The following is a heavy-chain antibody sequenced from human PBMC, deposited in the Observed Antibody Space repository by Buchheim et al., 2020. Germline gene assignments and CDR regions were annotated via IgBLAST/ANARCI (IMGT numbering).Heavy chain of an antibody. D-gene: IGHD2-15*01. CDR2: INHSGST. V-gene: IGHV4-34*01. CDR3: ARGKKVVAANWFDP. Sequence: QVQLQQWGAGLLKPSETLSLTCAVYGGSFSGYYWSWIRQPPGKGLEWIGEINHSGSTNHNPSLKSRVTISVDTSKNQSSLKLSSVTAADTAVYYCARGKKVVAANWFDPWGQGTL. J-gene: IGHJ5*02. CDR1: GGSFSGYY.